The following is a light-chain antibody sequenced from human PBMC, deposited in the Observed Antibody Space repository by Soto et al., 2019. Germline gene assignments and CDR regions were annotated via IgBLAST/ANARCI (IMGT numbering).Light chain of an antibody. V-gene: IGKV1-27*01. CDR1: QGISNY. Sequence: DIQMTQSPSSLSASVGDRVTIACRASQGISNYLAWYQQKPGKVPKLLIYAASTLQSGVPSRFSGSGSGTDFTLTISRPEPEDFAVYYCQQYGSSGTFGQGTKVDI. CDR3: QQYGSSGT. CDR2: AAS. J-gene: IGKJ1*01.